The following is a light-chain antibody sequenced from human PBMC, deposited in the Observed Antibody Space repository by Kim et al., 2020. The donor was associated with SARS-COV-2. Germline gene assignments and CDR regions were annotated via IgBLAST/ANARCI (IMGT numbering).Light chain of an antibody. J-gene: IGKJ5*01. CDR2: KTS. CDR3: QQYNNFPIT. V-gene: IGKV1-5*03. Sequence: GDRVTITCRASQSFSSWLAWYQQKPGKVPKLLIYKTSILESGVPSRFSGSGSGTEFTLTISSLHPDDFATYYCQQYNNFPITFGQGTRLEIK. CDR1: QSFSSW.